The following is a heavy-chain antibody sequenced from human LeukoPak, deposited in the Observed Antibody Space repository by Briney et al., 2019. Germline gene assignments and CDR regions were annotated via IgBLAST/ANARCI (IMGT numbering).Heavy chain of an antibody. CDR2: ISAHNGNT. J-gene: IGHJ3*02. CDR1: GYRFTSYD. V-gene: IGHV1-18*04. D-gene: IGHD4-17*01. CDR3: ARGDDYGEYLSAFDI. Sequence: ASVKVTFKASGYRFTSYDIIWVRQPPAQGLEWMGGISAHNGNTNYGQKLQGRVTMTTDTSTSTAYMELRSLRSDDTAVYYCARGDDYGEYLSAFDIWGRGQWSPSLQ.